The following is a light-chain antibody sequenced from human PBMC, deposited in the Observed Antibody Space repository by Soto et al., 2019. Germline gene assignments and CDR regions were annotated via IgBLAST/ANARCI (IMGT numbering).Light chain of an antibody. J-gene: IGLJ2*01. Sequence: QSVLTQPASVSGFPGQSITISCTGASSDVGGYNYVSWYQQHPGKAPKLMIYEVTNRPSGVSDRFSGSKSGNTASLTISGLQAEDEADYYCISYTGSTTLVVFGGGTKLTVL. CDR1: SSDVGGYNY. CDR3: ISYTGSTTLVV. CDR2: EVT. V-gene: IGLV2-14*01.